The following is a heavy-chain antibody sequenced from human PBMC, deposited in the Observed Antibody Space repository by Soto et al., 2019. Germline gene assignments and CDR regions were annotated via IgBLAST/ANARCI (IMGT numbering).Heavy chain of an antibody. CDR3: ARGAAERKPGYCSSTSCYRGGRYYYYGMDV. CDR2: INHSGST. V-gene: IGHV4-34*01. Sequence: PSETLSLTCAVYGGSSSGYYWSWIRQPPGKGLEWIGEINHSGSTNYNPSLKSRVTISVDTSKNQFSLKLSSVTAADTAVYYCARGAAERKPGYCSSTSCYRGGRYYYYGMDVWGQGTTVTVSS. D-gene: IGHD2-2*02. CDR1: GGSSSGYY. J-gene: IGHJ6*02.